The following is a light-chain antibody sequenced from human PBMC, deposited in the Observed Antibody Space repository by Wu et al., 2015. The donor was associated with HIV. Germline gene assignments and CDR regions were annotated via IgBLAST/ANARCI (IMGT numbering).Light chain of an antibody. Sequence: EIVLTQSPGTLSLSPGERATLSCRASQSVRSNSLVWYQQRPGQAPRLLIFGASVRATGIPDRFSGSGSGTDFTLTISRLEPEDFAVYYCQQYGDSPLTFGGGTNVEIK. CDR2: GAS. J-gene: IGKJ4*01. V-gene: IGKV3-20*01. CDR3: QQYGDSPLT. CDR1: QSVRSNS.